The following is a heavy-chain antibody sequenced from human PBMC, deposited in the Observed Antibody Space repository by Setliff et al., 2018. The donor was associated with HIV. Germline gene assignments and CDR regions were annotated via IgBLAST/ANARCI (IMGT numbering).Heavy chain of an antibody. J-gene: IGHJ5*02. D-gene: IGHD6-13*01. CDR2: INPNSGGT. CDR1: GYTFTGYY. CDR3: ARGSRIAAAGTGIRFDP. Sequence: ASVKVSCKASGYTFTGYYMHWVRQAPGQGLEWMGWINPNSGGTNYAQKFQGRVTMTRDTSISTAYMELSRLRSDDTAVYYCARGSRIAAAGTGIRFDPWGQGTLVTVSS. V-gene: IGHV1-2*02.